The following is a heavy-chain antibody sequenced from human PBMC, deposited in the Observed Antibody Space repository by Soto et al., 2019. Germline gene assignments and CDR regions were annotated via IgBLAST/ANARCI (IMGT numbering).Heavy chain of an antibody. CDR2: IYHSGTI. J-gene: IGHJ4*02. D-gene: IGHD2-15*01. CDR3: ASGWDF. CDR1: GGSITSYY. Sequence: QVRLQESGPGLVKPSETLSLTCTVSGGSITSYYWSWIRQPPGKGLEWIGYIYHSGTINYNPSLKSRVTLPVPTPKWQFSLQLNSVTAADTAVYYCASGWDFWGQGTLVTVSS. V-gene: IGHV4-59*01.